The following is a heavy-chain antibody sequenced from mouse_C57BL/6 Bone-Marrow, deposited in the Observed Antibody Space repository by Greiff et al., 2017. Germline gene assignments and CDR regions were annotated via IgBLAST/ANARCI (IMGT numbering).Heavy chain of an antibody. Sequence: EVQLQQSGAELVRPGASVKLSCTASGFNIKDDYMHWVKQRPEQGLEWIGWIDPENGDTEYASKFQGKATITADTSSNTAYLQLSSLTSEDTAVYYCTVIYYGYDAFDYWGQGTTLTVSS. D-gene: IGHD2-2*01. J-gene: IGHJ2*01. CDR1: GFNIKDDY. CDR2: IDPENGDT. CDR3: TVIYYGYDAFDY. V-gene: IGHV14-4*01.